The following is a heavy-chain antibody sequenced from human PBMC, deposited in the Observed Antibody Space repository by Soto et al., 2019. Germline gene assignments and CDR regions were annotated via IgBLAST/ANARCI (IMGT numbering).Heavy chain of an antibody. Sequence: GESLKISCKGSGYSFTSYWISWVRQMRGKGLDGMGRIDPSDSYTNYSPSFQGHVTISADKSISTAYLQWSSLKASDTAMDYCVQQRGGYDHGDAFGIWGQGRMGTVSS. V-gene: IGHV5-10-1*01. CDR1: GYSFTSYW. CDR3: VQQRGGYDHGDAFGI. CDR2: IDPSDSYT. J-gene: IGHJ3*02. D-gene: IGHD5-12*01.